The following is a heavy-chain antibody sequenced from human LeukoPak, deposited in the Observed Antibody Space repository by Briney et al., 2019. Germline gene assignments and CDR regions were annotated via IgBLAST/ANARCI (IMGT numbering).Heavy chain of an antibody. CDR3: ARVDTAMVTSSKFPFDY. CDR2: IIPIFGTA. D-gene: IGHD5-18*01. CDR1: GGTFSSYA. V-gene: IGHV1-69*13. J-gene: IGHJ4*02. Sequence: ASVKVSCKASGGTFSSYAISWVRQAPGQGLEWMGGIIPIFGTANYAQKFQGRVTITADESTSTAYMELSSLRSEDTAVYYCARVDTAMVTSSKFPFDYWGQGTLVTVSS.